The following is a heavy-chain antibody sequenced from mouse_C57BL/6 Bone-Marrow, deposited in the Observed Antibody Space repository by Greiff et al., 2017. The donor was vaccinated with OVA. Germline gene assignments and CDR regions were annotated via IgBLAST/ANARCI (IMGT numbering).Heavy chain of an antibody. CDR2: IYPSAGET. Sequence: VQLQQPGAELVRPGSSVKLSCKASGYTFTGYWMDWVKQRPGQGLEWIGNIYPSAGETPYNQKFKDKATLTVDKSSSTAYMQLSSMTSEDSAVYCCRRGWVYSNAFFDYWGQGTTLTVSS. D-gene: IGHD2-5*01. J-gene: IGHJ2*01. CDR3: RRGWVYSNAFFDY. V-gene: IGHV1-61*01. CDR1: GYTFTGYW.